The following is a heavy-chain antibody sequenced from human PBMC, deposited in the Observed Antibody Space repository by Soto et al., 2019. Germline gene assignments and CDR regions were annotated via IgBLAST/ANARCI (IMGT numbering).Heavy chain of an antibody. CDR3: ARASEQKLRGYYYGMDV. V-gene: IGHV3-30*19. Sequence: PGGSLRLSCAASGFTFSSYGMHWVRQAPGKGLEWVAVMWYDGSNKYYADSVKGRFTISRDNSKNTLYLQMNSLRAEDTAVYYCARASEQKLRGYYYGMDVWGQGTKVTVYS. CDR1: GFTFSSYG. CDR2: MWYDGSNK. D-gene: IGHD6-13*01. J-gene: IGHJ6*02.